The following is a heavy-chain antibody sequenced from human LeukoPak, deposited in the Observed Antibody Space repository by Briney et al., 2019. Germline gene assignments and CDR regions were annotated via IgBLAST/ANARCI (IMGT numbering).Heavy chain of an antibody. D-gene: IGHD1-26*01. CDR1: GYKFSNSW. Sequence: GESLKISCKGSGYKFSNSWIGWVRQMPGKGLEWMGIIYPGDSHTIYNPSFQGQVTISADKSISTAYLQWSSLKASDTAMYYCARHDRSGSSKGNFDHWGQGTLPTVSS. CDR3: ARHDRSGSSKGNFDH. V-gene: IGHV5-51*01. CDR2: IYPGDSHT. J-gene: IGHJ4*02.